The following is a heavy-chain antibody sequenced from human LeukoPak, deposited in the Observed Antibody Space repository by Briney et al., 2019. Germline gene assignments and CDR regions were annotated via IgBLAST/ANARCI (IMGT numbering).Heavy chain of an antibody. D-gene: IGHD6-6*01. J-gene: IGHJ4*02. Sequence: TGGSLRLSCAASGFTFSSYSMNWVRQAPGKGLEWVSSISSSSSYIYYADSVEGRFTISRDNAKNSLYLQMNSLRAEDTAVYYCARDLVYSSSSALDYWGQGTLVTVSS. CDR2: ISSSSSYI. CDR1: GFTFSSYS. CDR3: ARDLVYSSSSALDY. V-gene: IGHV3-21*01.